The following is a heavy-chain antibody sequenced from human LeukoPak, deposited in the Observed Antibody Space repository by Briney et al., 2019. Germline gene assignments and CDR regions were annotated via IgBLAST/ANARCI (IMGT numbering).Heavy chain of an antibody. V-gene: IGHV3-23*01. Sequence: GGSLRLSCAASVFTFNNYAMSWVRQAPGKGLEWVSLISYNGGRTYSADSVKGRSTISRDTSKNRLYLQMNGLRAEDTAVYYCATPPKGISYYHFDSWGPGTPVIVSS. CDR2: ISYNGGRT. J-gene: IGHJ4*02. CDR3: ATPPKGISYYHFDS. D-gene: IGHD3-22*01. CDR1: VFTFNNYA.